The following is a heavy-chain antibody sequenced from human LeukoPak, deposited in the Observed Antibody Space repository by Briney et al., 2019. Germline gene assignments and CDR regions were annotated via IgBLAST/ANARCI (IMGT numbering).Heavy chain of an antibody. CDR2: IRSKSNNYAT. Sequence: GGSLKLSCAASGFTFSGSAMHWVRQASGKGLEWVGRIRSKSNNYATAYSESAKGRFTISRDDSKNMAYLQLNSLKTEDTAVYYCTRPLYSSNCFDPWGQGTLVTVSS. CDR3: TRPLYSSNCFDP. CDR1: GFTFSGSA. D-gene: IGHD6-13*01. V-gene: IGHV3-73*01. J-gene: IGHJ5*02.